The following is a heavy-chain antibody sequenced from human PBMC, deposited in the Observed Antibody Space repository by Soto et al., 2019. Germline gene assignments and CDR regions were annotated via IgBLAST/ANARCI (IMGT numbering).Heavy chain of an antibody. Sequence: EVQLLESGGDLVQPGGYLRLTCSTSGFMFQHYAMSWVRQAPGKGLEWVSNMSGNGENTHYADSVRSRFTISKDNSKTTVYLQMNSLGVEVTAVYYCAKPGVTPTTNFDFWGLGTLVTVAS. D-gene: IGHD1-1*01. CDR2: MSGNGENT. J-gene: IGHJ4*02. CDR3: AKPGVTPTTNFDF. CDR1: GFMFQHYA. V-gene: IGHV3-23*01.